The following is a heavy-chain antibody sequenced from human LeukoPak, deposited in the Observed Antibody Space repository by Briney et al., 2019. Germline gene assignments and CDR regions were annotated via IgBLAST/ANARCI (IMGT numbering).Heavy chain of an antibody. CDR1: GFTFDDYA. V-gene: IGHV3-74*01. Sequence: GGSLRLSCAASGFTFDDYAMHWVRQVPGKGLVCVSRINIDGTSTSYADSVKGRFTISRDNAKNALYLQMNSLRAEDTAVYFCVRGTNGWYGIDYWGQGALVKVSS. D-gene: IGHD2-8*01. CDR2: INIDGTST. J-gene: IGHJ4*02. CDR3: VRGTNGWYGIDY.